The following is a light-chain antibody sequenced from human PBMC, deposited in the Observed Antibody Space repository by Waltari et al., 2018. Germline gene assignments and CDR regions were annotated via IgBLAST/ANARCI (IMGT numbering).Light chain of an antibody. CDR2: DVT. CDR1: GRSVGSSDY. J-gene: IGLJ2*01. Sequence: QSALTQPASVSGSPGPSTTLPCSRVGRSVGSSDYVSLHQHHPGKAPQVIIYDVTNRPSGVSDRFSASKSANTASLTISRLQPEDEADYYCFSQTLDGLVLFGGGTRLTVL. V-gene: IGLV2-14*03. CDR3: FSQTLDGLVL.